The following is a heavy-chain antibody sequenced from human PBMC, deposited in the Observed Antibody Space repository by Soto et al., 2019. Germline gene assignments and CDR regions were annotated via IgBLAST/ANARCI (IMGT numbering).Heavy chain of an antibody. CDR2: IIWDADPR. D-gene: IGHD3-10*01. CDR1: GFIFEDYS. Sequence: EVQLVESGGGAIQPGGSLRLSCATSGFIFEDYSFHWVRQRPGQGLGWVSVIIWDADPRDFVDSVKGRFSIFRDSSTKSVYLQMTSLRTEDTAFYYCARDGVVRSSYYNAMDVWGQGTAVTVSS. CDR3: ARDGVVRSSYYNAMDV. V-gene: IGHV3-43*01. J-gene: IGHJ6*02.